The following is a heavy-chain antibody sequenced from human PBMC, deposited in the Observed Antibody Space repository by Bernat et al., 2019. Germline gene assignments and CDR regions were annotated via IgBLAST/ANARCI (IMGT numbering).Heavy chain of an antibody. CDR2: IYYRGNT. D-gene: IGHD5-24*01. Sequence: LQLQESGPGLVKPSETLSLTCTVSGGSISNGNYHWGWVRQPPGKGLEWIRSIYYRGNTYYSPYLKIRVTIAEDTSKHQFSLRLNSVTAADTAVYYCARLIDGCPGDNWGQGTLVTVSS. V-gene: IGHV4-39*01. J-gene: IGHJ4*02. CDR1: GGSISNGNYH. CDR3: ARLIDGCPGDN.